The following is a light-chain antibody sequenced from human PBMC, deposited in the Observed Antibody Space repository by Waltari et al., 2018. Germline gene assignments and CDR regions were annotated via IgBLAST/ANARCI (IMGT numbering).Light chain of an antibody. CDR3: CPYAGSYTWV. Sequence: QSALTQPRSVSGSPGQSVTISCTGTSSDVGGYNYVSWYQQHPGKAPKLMIYDVSKRPSGVPGRFSGSKSGNTASLTISWLQAEDEADYYCCPYAGSYTWVFGGGTKLTVL. V-gene: IGLV2-11*01. CDR2: DVS. CDR1: SSDVGGYNY. J-gene: IGLJ3*02.